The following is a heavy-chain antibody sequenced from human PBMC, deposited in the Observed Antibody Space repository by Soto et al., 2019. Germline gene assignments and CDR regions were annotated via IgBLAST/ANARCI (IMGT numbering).Heavy chain of an antibody. Sequence: GALRLSCAASGFTFSSYAMTWVRQAPGKGLEWVSVISGSGGSTYFADSVKGRFTISRDNSKNTLYLQMNSLRAEDTAVYYCAKGVPGIAVAGTGYFQHWGQGTLVTVSS. CDR2: ISGSGGST. D-gene: IGHD6-19*01. J-gene: IGHJ1*01. CDR3: AKGVPGIAVAGTGYFQH. CDR1: GFTFSSYA. V-gene: IGHV3-23*01.